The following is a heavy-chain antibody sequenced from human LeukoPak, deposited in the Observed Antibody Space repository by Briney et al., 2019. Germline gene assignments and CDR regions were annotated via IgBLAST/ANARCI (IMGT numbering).Heavy chain of an antibody. CDR3: ARGPRYSSGWYGYYFDY. CDR2: INWNGGRT. CDR1: GFTFSSCS. J-gene: IGHJ4*02. Sequence: PGGSLRLSCAASGFTFSSCSMTWVRQAPGKGLEWVSGINWNGGRTGYADSVKGRFTISRDNAKHSLYLQMNSLRAEDTALYYCARGPRYSSGWYGYYFDYWGQGTLVTVSS. D-gene: IGHD6-19*01. V-gene: IGHV3-20*04.